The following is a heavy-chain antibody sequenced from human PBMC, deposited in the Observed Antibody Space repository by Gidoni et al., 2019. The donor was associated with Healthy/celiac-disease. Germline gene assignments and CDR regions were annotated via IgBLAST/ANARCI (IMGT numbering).Heavy chain of an antibody. Sequence: QVQPVQSGAAVKKPGAAVKVSCKVSGHTLTELSMHWVRQAPGKGLEWMGGSDPEDGETIYAQEFQGRVTMTEDTSTDTAYMALSSLGSEDTAVYYCATHSHRSGYYLYFDYWGQGPLVTVSS. CDR2: SDPEDGET. J-gene: IGHJ4*02. D-gene: IGHD3-22*01. CDR3: ATHSHRSGYYLYFDY. CDR1: GHTLTELS. V-gene: IGHV1-24*01.